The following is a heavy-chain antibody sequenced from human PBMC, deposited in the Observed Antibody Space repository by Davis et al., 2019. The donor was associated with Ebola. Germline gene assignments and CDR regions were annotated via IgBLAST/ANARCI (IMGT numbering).Heavy chain of an antibody. CDR2: ISVYNGNT. D-gene: IGHD1-26*01. J-gene: IGHJ4*02. Sequence: AASVKVSCKASGYTFTSYGISWVRQAPGQGLEWMGWISVYNGNTKYAQKLQGRVTMTTDTSTSTAYMELRSLRSDDTAVYYCARDFSRIVGAIGFDYWGQGTLVTVSS. CDR3: ARDFSRIVGAIGFDY. CDR1: GYTFTSYG. V-gene: IGHV1-18*04.